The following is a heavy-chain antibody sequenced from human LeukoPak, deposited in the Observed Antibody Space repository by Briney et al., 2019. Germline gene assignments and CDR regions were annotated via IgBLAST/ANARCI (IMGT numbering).Heavy chain of an antibody. Sequence: GGSLRLSCAASGFTFSSYSMNWVRQAPGKGLEWVSSISSSSSYIYYADSVKGRFTISRDNAKNSLYLQMNSLRAEDTAVYYCARDGRTFGVVSYWGQGTLVTVSS. J-gene: IGHJ4*02. CDR3: ARDGRTFGVVSY. CDR1: GFTFSSYS. D-gene: IGHD3-3*01. V-gene: IGHV3-21*01. CDR2: ISSSSSYI.